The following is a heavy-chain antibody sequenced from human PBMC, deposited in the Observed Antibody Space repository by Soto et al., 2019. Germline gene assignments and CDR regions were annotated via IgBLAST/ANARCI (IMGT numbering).Heavy chain of an antibody. V-gene: IGHV3-23*01. D-gene: IGHD3-3*01. CDR1: GFTFSSYA. CDR3: ANSKYYDFWSGPRYFDY. Sequence: GGSLRFSCAASGFTFSSYAMSWVRQAPGKGLEWVSAISGSGGSTYYADSVKGRFTISRDNSKNTLYLQMNSLRAEDTAVYYCANSKYYDFWSGPRYFDYWGQGTLVTVSS. J-gene: IGHJ4*02. CDR2: ISGSGGST.